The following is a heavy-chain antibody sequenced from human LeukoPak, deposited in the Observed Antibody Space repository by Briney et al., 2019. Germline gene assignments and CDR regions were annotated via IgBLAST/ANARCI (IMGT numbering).Heavy chain of an antibody. D-gene: IGHD6-13*01. CDR3: ARAEYSSSWSYVYYFDN. Sequence: GGSLRLSCAASGFTFSDYSMNWVRQAPGKGLEWVSSISASSGHIHYADSAKGRFTNSGDNAKNSLYLQMNSLRAEDTAVYYCARAEYSSSWSYVYYFDNWGQGTLVTVSS. CDR1: GFTFSDYS. CDR2: ISASSGHI. J-gene: IGHJ4*02. V-gene: IGHV3-21*01.